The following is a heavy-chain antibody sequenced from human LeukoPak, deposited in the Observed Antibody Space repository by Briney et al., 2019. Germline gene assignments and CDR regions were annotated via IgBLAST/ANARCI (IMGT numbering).Heavy chain of an antibody. CDR1: GFTFSTYS. V-gene: IGHV3-21*01. Sequence: GGSLRLSCAASGFTFSTYSMNWVRQAPAKGLEWVSSISSTSSYIYYADSVKGRFTISRDNAKNSVYLHMNSLRAEDTAVYYCATDPSGNDYHWGQGTLVTVSS. D-gene: IGHD5-12*01. CDR3: ATDPSGNDYH. J-gene: IGHJ4*02. CDR2: ISSTSSYI.